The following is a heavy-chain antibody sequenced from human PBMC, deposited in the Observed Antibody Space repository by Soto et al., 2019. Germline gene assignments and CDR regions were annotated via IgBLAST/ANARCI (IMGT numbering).Heavy chain of an antibody. CDR3: ARDREDWSSTSCRYGMDV. J-gene: IGHJ6*02. Sequence: PSETLSLTCTVSGGSISSGGYYWSWIRQHPGKGLEWIGYIYYSGSTYYNPSLKSRVTISVDTSKNQFSLKLSSVTAADTAVYYCARDREDWSSTSCRYGMDVWGQGTTVTVSS. V-gene: IGHV4-31*03. CDR1: GGSISSGGYY. D-gene: IGHD2-2*01. CDR2: IYYSGST.